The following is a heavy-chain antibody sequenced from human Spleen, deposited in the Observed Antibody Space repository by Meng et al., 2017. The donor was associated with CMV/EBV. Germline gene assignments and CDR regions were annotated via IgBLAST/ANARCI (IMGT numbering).Heavy chain of an antibody. CDR3: ATIPSYSSSPG. J-gene: IGHJ4*02. Sequence: SETLSLTCTVSGYSISAYYWGWIRQPPRKGLEWVGSIYHSGSTYYNPSLKSRVTMSLDTSKNQFSLRLISVTAADTAVYYCATIPSYSSSPGCGQGTPVTVSS. CDR2: IYHSGST. D-gene: IGHD6-6*01. V-gene: IGHV4-38-2*02. CDR1: GYSISAYY.